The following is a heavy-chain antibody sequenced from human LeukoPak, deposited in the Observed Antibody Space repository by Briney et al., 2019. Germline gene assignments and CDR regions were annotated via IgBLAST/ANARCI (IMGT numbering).Heavy chain of an antibody. Sequence: GGSLRLSCASSGFTFSSYAMSGVRQAPGKGLEWVSAISGSRLTTYYADSVKGRFTVSRDNSRNTLYQQMNSLRAEDTAVYYCSKGVRGCDSREVDYWGQGTLVTVSS. CDR2: ISGSRLTT. D-gene: IGHD2-15*01. J-gene: IGHJ4*02. CDR3: SKGVRGCDSREVDY. CDR1: GFTFSSYA. V-gene: IGHV3-23*01.